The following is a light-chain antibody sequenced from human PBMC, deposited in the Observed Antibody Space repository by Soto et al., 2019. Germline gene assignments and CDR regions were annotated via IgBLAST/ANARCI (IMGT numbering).Light chain of an antibody. J-gene: IGLJ2*01. V-gene: IGLV1-47*01. CDR3: AAWDDSLSGRV. CDR1: TSNIGSNY. CDR2: MNN. Sequence: QSVLTHPPSASGTPGQRVTISCSGSTSNIGSNYVYWYQQLPGTAPKLLIYMNNQRPSGVPDRFSGSKSGTSASLAISGLRSEDEADYYCAAWDDSLSGRVFGGGTKLTVL.